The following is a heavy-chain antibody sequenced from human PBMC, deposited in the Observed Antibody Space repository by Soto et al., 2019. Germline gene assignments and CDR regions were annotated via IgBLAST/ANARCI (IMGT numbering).Heavy chain of an antibody. J-gene: IGHJ4*02. V-gene: IGHV4-31*03. CDR3: ARYRISGSWSKFDY. D-gene: IGHD6-13*01. CDR1: GLTISSASYY. Sequence: QVLLQESGPGLMKPSRTLSLTCTVSGLTISSASYYWSWIRQHPGKGLEWVGNIYYNGSTYYSPSLTSRVTLWVDTSKNQFSLRLASVTAADTAVYYCARYRISGSWSKFDYWGQGTLVTVSS. CDR2: IYYNGST.